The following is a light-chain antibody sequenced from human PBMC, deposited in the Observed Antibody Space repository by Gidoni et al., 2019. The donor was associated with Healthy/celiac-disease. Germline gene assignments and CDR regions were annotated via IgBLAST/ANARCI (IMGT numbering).Light chain of an antibody. CDR2: DAS. Sequence: EIVLTQSPATLSLSPGERATLSCRASQSVSSYLAWYQQKPGQAPRLLIYDASNRATGIPARFSGSGSGTDFTLTISSLEPEDFAVYYCQQPGAFGGXAKVEIK. V-gene: IGKV3-11*01. CDR1: QSVSSY. J-gene: IGKJ4*01. CDR3: QQPGA.